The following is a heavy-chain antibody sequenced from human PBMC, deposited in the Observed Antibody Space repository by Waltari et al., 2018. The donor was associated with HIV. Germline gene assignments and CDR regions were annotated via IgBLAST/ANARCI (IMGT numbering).Heavy chain of an antibody. CDR2: RKQDGSEK. V-gene: IGHV3-7*01. J-gene: IGHJ4*02. CDR3: ARDSDY. Sequence: EVQLVESGGGLVQPGGSLRLSCAASGFTFSSFWMSWFRQAQGKGLGWVANRKQDGSEKYYGDSVKGRFTISRDNAKNSLYLQMNSLRAEDTAVYYCARDSDYWGQGTLVTVSS. CDR1: GFTFSSFW.